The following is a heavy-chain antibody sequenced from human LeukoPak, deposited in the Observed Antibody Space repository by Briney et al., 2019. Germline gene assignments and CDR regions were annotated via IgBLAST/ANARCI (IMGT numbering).Heavy chain of an antibody. J-gene: IGHJ4*02. Sequence: HPGGSLRLSCVGSGFTFSAYGVSWVRQAPGKGLESVSSISGSDGATSYADSVKGRVTSSRDNSKNTLYLQMNSLRAEDTAVYYCAKDMRGVVLVPRAYYFDSWGQGTLVTVSS. CDR3: AKDMRGVVLVPRAYYFDS. V-gene: IGHV3-23*01. CDR2: ISGSDGAT. D-gene: IGHD2-8*02. CDR1: GFTFSAYG.